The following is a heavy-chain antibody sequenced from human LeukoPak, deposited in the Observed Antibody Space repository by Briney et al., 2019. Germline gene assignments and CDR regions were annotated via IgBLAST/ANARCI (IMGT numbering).Heavy chain of an antibody. J-gene: IGHJ4*02. D-gene: IGHD3-3*01. V-gene: IGHV3-7*03. CDR1: GFTFSSYA. CDR3: ARGFPVFGVVTNPLDY. Sequence: GGSLRLSCAASGFTFSSYAMRWVRQAPGKGLEWVANIKQEGSEKYYVDSVKGRFTISRDNAKNSLYLQMNSLRAEDTAVYYCARGFPVFGVVTNPLDYWGQGTLVTVSS. CDR2: IKQEGSEK.